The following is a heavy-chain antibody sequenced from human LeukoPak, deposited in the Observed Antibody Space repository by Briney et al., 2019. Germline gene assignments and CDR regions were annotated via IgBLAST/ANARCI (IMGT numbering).Heavy chain of an antibody. CDR3: AREGGYYDSSGALDY. D-gene: IGHD3-22*01. V-gene: IGHV4-61*02. Sequence: SETLSLTCTVSGGSISSGSYYWSWIRQPAGKGLEWIGRIYTSGSTNYNPSLKSRVTISVDTSKNQFSLKLSSVTAADTAVYYCAREGGYYDSSGALDYWGQGTLVTVSS. CDR1: GGSISSGSYY. CDR2: IYTSGST. J-gene: IGHJ4*02.